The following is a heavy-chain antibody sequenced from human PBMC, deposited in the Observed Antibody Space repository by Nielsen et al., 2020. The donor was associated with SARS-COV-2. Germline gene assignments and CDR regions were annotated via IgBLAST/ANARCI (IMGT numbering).Heavy chain of an antibody. CDR2: MNPKTGTA. J-gene: IGHJ3*02. CDR1: GYSFTNYD. CDR3: ATSYYDFWSGWSHDAFDI. D-gene: IGHD3-3*01. Sequence: ASVKVSCKASGYSFTNYDINWVRQATGQGLEWMGWMNPKTGTAGYAQKFQGRLTMTRNTSISTAYMELSSLRSEDTAVYYCATSYYDFWSGWSHDAFDIWGQGTMVTVSS. V-gene: IGHV1-8*01.